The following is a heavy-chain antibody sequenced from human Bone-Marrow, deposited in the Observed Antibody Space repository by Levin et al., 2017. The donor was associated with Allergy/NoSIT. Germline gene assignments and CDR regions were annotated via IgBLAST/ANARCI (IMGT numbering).Heavy chain of an antibody. CDR3: ARGLEYSGLP. D-gene: IGHD5-12*01. CDR2: ITSSSSYI. Sequence: GGSLRLSCAASGFTFSSFSMNWVRQAPGKGLNWVSSITSSSSYIYYADSVKGRFTITRDNAKNSLYLQMNSLRAEDTAVYYCARGLEYSGLPWGQGTLVIVSS. CDR1: GFTFSSFS. V-gene: IGHV3-21*01. J-gene: IGHJ5*02.